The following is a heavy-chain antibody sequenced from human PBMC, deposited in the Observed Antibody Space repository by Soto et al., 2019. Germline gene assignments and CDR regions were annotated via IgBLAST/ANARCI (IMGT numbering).Heavy chain of an antibody. Sequence: GYSFTSYWIGWVRQMPGKGLEWMGIIYPGDSDTRYNPSIKGKVTISXVXSISTAXLKWSSLKASDTAMYYWXXXXGEDCSXXXCESDAFDIWGQGTMVTVSS. CDR3: XXXXGEDCSXXXCESDAFDI. CDR2: IYPGDSDT. J-gene: IGHJ3*02. V-gene: IGHV5-51*01. CDR1: GYSFTSYW. D-gene: IGHD2-15*01.